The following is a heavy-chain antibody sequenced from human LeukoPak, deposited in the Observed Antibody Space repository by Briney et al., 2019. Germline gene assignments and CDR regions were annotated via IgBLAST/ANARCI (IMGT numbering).Heavy chain of an antibody. V-gene: IGHV1-2*02. CDR3: ASRLVGVVTTRDYYYGMDV. D-gene: IGHD4-11*01. J-gene: IGHJ6*02. CDR2: INPNSGGT. CDR1: GYTFTGYY. Sequence: ASVKVSREASGYTFTGYYMHWVRQAPGQGLEWMGWINPNSGGTNYAQKFQGRVTMTRDTSISTAYMELSRLRSDDTAVYYCASRLVGVVTTRDYYYGMDVWGQGTTVTVSS.